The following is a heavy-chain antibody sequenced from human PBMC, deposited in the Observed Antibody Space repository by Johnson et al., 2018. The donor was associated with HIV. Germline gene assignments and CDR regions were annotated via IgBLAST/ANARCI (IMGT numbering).Heavy chain of an antibody. CDR3: AKDEAQTLASAGRDAFDF. V-gene: IGHV3-30*02. CDR2: IRYDGDNK. D-gene: IGHD6-13*01. J-gene: IGHJ3*01. CDR1: GFTLIYYG. Sequence: HPEGSLLRSCAALGFTLIYYGMHWVRQAPGKGLEWVAFIRYDGDNKYYGASVKGRFTIPRDNSKDTLYLQMNGLRPEDTAVYYCAKDEAQTLASAGRDAFDFWGQGTAVTV.